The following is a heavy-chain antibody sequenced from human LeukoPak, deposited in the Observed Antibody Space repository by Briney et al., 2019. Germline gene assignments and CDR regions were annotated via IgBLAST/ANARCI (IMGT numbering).Heavy chain of an antibody. CDR2: IRYDGSKK. D-gene: IGHD3-3*01. CDR3: ANGGPYYDFWSGYYTKNAFDI. V-gene: IGHV3-30*02. J-gene: IGHJ3*02. CDR1: GFTFSSYG. Sequence: PGGSLRLSCAASGFTFSSYGMHWVRQAPGKGQEWVAFIRYDGSKKYYADSVKRRFTISRDNSKNTPYLQMNSLRAEDTAVYYCANGGPYYDFWSGYYTKNAFDIWGQGTMVTVSS.